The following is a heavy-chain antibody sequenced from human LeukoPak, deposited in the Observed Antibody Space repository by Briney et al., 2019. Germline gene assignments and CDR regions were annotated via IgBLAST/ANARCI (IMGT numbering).Heavy chain of an antibody. CDR3: ARGGQQLAVDY. Sequence: SKTLSLTCTVSGGSISSYYWSWIRQPPGKGLEWIGYIYYSGSTNYNPSLKSRVTISVDTSKNQFSLKLSSVTAADTAVYYCARGGQQLAVDYWGQGTLVTVSS. D-gene: IGHD6-13*01. V-gene: IGHV4-59*01. J-gene: IGHJ4*02. CDR1: GGSISSYY. CDR2: IYYSGST.